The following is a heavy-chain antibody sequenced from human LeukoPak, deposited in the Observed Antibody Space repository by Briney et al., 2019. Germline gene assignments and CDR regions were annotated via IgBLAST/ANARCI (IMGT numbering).Heavy chain of an antibody. V-gene: IGHV1-2*02. CDR1: GYTFTSYY. CDR2: INPNSGGT. J-gene: IGHJ4*02. CDR3: ASISSGSYYVFDY. Sequence: AAVKVTFQGSGYTFTSYYMHWVGQAPGQGGEWVGGINPNSGGTNYAQKFQGRVTMTRDTSISTAYMELSRLRSDDTAVYYCASISSGSYYVFDYWGQGTLVTVSS. D-gene: IGHD1-26*01.